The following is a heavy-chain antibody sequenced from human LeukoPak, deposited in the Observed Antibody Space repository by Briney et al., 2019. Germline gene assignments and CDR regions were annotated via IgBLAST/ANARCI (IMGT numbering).Heavy chain of an antibody. CDR3: ARDRTSTVTRVFDY. J-gene: IGHJ4*02. CDR1: GFTFSSNW. D-gene: IGHD4-17*01. CDR2: IKPDGSAE. Sequence: GGSLRLSCGTSGFTFSSNWMSWVRHAPGRGLDWVANIKPDGSAEYYVDSVKGRFIISRDNAKNSLYLQMNSLRAEDTAVYYCARDRTSTVTRVFDYWGQGTLVTVSS. V-gene: IGHV3-7*03.